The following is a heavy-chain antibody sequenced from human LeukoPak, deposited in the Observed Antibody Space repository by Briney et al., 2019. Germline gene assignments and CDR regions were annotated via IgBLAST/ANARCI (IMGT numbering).Heavy chain of an antibody. J-gene: IGHJ4*02. CDR2: IWYDGSNK. CDR1: GFTFSSYG. Sequence: GGSLRLSCAASGFTFSSYGMHWVRQAPGKGLEWVAVIWYDGSNKYYADSVKGRFTISRDNSKNTLHLQMNSLRAEDTAVYYCARALLVIRGGTVEYYFDYWGQGTLVTVSS. CDR3: ARALLVIRGGTVEYYFDY. D-gene: IGHD2-8*02. V-gene: IGHV3-33*01.